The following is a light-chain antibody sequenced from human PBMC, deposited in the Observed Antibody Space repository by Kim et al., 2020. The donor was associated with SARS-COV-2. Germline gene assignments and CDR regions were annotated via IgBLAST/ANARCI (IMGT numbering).Light chain of an antibody. CDR2: GNS. J-gene: IGLJ2*01. CDR3: QSYDSSLSGVV. Sequence: RVTISCTGSSSNIGAGYDVHWYQQLPGTAPKLLIYGNSNRPSGVPDRFSGSKSGTSASLAITGLQAEDEADYYCQSYDSSLSGVVFGRGTQLTVL. CDR1: SSNIGAGYD. V-gene: IGLV1-40*01.